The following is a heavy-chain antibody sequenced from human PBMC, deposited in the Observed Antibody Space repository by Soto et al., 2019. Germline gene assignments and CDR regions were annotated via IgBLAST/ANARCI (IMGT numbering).Heavy chain of an antibody. CDR3: AKENGFQFVNFGASGFDY. D-gene: IGHD6-6*01. CDR2: ISGSGIST. J-gene: IGHJ4*02. Sequence: EVQRLESGGGLVQPGGSLILSCAAYGFRFRSKAMSWVRQAPGKGLEWCPIISGSGISTYYTDSLKGRFTISRDNSKNMVYLEMNYLRAEDTAVYYCAKENGFQFVNFGASGFDYWGQGSLVSVSS. V-gene: IGHV3-23*01. CDR1: GFRFRSKA.